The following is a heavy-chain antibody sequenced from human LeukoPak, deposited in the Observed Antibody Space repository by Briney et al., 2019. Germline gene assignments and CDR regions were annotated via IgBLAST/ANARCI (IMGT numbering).Heavy chain of an antibody. J-gene: IGHJ4*02. Sequence: GGSLRLSCAASGFTFSSYAMHWVRQAPGKGLEWVAVISYDGSNKYYADSVKGRFTISRDNSKNTLYLQMNSLRAEDTAVYYCARAGEDILTGPYYFDYWGQGTLVTVSS. CDR2: ISYDGSNK. CDR3: ARAGEDILTGPYYFDY. CDR1: GFTFSSYA. D-gene: IGHD3-9*01. V-gene: IGHV3-30-3*01.